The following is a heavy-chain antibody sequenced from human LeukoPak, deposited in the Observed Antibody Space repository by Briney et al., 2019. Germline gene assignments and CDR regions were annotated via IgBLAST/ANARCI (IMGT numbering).Heavy chain of an antibody. V-gene: IGHV4-34*01. CDR2: INHSGST. J-gene: IGHJ1*01. CDR1: GGSFSGYY. D-gene: IGHD2-2*01. CDR3: ASDYYCSSTSCRAAEYFQH. Sequence: PSETLSLTCAVYGGSFSGYYWSWIRQPPEKGLEWIGEINHSGSTNYNPSLKSRVTISVDTSKNQFSLKLSSVTAADTAVYYCASDYYCSSTSCRAAEYFQHWGQGTLVTVSS.